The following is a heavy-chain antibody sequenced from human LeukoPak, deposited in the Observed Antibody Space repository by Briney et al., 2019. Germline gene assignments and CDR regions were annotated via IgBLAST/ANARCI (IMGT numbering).Heavy chain of an antibody. CDR1: GFTFSSYA. J-gene: IGHJ4*02. D-gene: IGHD1-26*01. Sequence: GGSLRLACAASGFTFSSYAMSWVRQAPGKGLEWVSAISGSGGSTYYADSVKGRFTISRDNSKNTLYLQMNSLRAEDTAVYYCAKDPSKYSGSYYYWGQGTLVTVSS. CDR2: ISGSGGST. V-gene: IGHV3-23*01. CDR3: AKDPSKYSGSYYY.